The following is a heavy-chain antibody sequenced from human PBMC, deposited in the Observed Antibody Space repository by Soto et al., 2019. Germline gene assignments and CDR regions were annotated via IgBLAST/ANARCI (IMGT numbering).Heavy chain of an antibody. J-gene: IGHJ2*01. D-gene: IGHD5-12*01. V-gene: IGHV3-23*01. CDR3: AKKGSPSGDNKNWYFDL. CDR1: GFLFSSYA. CDR2: ITGSGTST. Sequence: EVPLLESGGGLVQSGGSLRLSCAASGFLFSSYAMTWVRQAPGKGLEWIAVITGSGTSTYYADSVKGRFTISRDNSKNTLYLQMNSLRAEDTAVYYCAKKGSPSGDNKNWYFDLWGRGTLVTVSS.